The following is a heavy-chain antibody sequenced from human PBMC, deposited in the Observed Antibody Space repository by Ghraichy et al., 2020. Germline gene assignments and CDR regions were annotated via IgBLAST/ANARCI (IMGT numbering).Heavy chain of an antibody. V-gene: IGHV3-53*01. CDR1: GFSVNDNY. Sequence: GGSLRLSCAASGFSVNDNYMSWVRQAPGKGLEWVSIIYSGGSTYFADSVKGRFTLSRDTSKNTLYLQMNSLRAEDTAVYFCARDVTYTYDVSSDAFDIWGQGTMVTVSS. CDR2: IYSGGST. CDR3: ARDVTYTYDVSSDAFDI. D-gene: IGHD5-18*01. J-gene: IGHJ3*02.